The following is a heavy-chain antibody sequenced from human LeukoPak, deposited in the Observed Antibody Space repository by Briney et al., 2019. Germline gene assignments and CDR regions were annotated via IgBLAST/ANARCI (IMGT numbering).Heavy chain of an antibody. J-gene: IGHJ4*02. V-gene: IGHV1-2*02. CDR3: ARGPKPYDYVWGSYRF. CDR1: GYTFTGYY. CDR2: INPNSGGT. D-gene: IGHD3-16*02. Sequence: GASVKVSCKASGYTFTGYYMHWVRQAPGQGLEWMGWINPNSGGTNYAQKFQGRVTMTRDTSISTAYMELSRLRSDDTAVYYCARGPKPYDYVWGSYRFWGQGTPVTVSS.